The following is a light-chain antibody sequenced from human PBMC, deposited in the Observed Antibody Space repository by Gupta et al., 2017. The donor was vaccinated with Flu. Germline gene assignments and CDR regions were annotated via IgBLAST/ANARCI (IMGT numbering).Light chain of an antibody. CDR1: HSLLQSDGRDY. CDR3: MQFLQTPYT. Sequence: DIVMTQSPVSLPVTPGESASIPCRSSHSLLQSDGRDYLAWFFQKPGQSPRLLIPLGYRRASGVPDRFSGSGSATDFTLRVSRVEAEDVGVYYCMQFLQTPYTFGPGTKLDIK. CDR2: LGY. V-gene: IGKV2-28*01. J-gene: IGKJ2*01.